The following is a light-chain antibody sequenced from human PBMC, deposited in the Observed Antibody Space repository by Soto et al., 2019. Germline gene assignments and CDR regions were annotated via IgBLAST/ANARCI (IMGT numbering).Light chain of an antibody. CDR2: EVS. J-gene: IGLJ3*02. CDR3: SSYTSSSTWV. Sequence: QSVLTQPASVSGSPGQSITISCTGTSSDVGGYNYVSWYQQHPGKAPKLMIYEVSNRPSGVSNRFSGSKSGNTASLTISGLQAEDEDDYYCSSYTSSSTWVFGGGTKVTVL. V-gene: IGLV2-14*01. CDR1: SSDVGGYNY.